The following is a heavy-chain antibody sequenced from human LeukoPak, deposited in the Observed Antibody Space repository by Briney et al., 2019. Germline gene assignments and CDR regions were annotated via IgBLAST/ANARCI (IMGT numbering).Heavy chain of an antibody. Sequence: GGSLRLSCTISGFTFSAYAIHWVRQTPGKGLEWVAVISYDGSDQYYTDFVKGRFILSRDNSNHTVYLQMNSLRPEDTAVYYCARSQYGGYYDMFDYWGQGSLVTVSS. D-gene: IGHD4-17*01. CDR3: ARSQYGGYYDMFDY. J-gene: IGHJ4*02. V-gene: IGHV3-30*04. CDR1: GFTFSAYA. CDR2: ISYDGSDQ.